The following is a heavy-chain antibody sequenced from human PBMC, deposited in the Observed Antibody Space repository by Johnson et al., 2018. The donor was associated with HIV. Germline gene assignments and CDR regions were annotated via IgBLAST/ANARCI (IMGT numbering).Heavy chain of an antibody. J-gene: IGHJ3*02. CDR3: ARVRGGTGHGSFDI. D-gene: IGHD4-17*01. V-gene: IGHV3-30*04. CDR2: ISYDASNK. CDR1: GYTFSSYA. Sequence: QVQLVESGGGVVQPGRSLRLSCAASGYTFSSYAMHWVRQAPGKGLEWVAVISYDASNKYYADSVKGRFTISRDNSKNTLYLQMNSLRTEDTAVYYCARVRGGTGHGSFDIWGQGTMVIVSS.